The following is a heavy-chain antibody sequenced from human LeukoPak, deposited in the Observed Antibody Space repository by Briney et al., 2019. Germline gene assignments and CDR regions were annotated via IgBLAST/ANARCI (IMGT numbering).Heavy chain of an antibody. V-gene: IGHV3-23*01. D-gene: IGHD4-23*01. CDR2: ISDGGVTT. CDR1: GFTFSSYA. Sequence: GGSLRLSCAASGFTFSSYAMSWVRQAPGKGLEWVSAISDGGVTTYYADSVKGRFTISRDNSKNTVHLQMNSLRAEDTAVYYCVKEKTTVITPGIDYWGQGTLVTVSS. CDR3: VKEKTTVITPGIDY. J-gene: IGHJ4*02.